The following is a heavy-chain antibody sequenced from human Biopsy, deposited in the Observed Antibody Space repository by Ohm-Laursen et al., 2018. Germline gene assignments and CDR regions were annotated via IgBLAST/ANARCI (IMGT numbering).Heavy chain of an antibody. Sequence: ASVKVSCKASGYTFTSYDINWVRQAPGQGLEWMGWMNPNSGNTDYAQKFQGRVTMTRNTSISTAYMELNSLRSEDTAVYYCARGSFWFGGNYYYYGMDIWGQGITVTVSS. V-gene: IGHV1-8*01. CDR1: GYTFTSYD. CDR2: MNPNSGNT. CDR3: ARGSFWFGGNYYYYGMDI. J-gene: IGHJ6*02. D-gene: IGHD3-10*01.